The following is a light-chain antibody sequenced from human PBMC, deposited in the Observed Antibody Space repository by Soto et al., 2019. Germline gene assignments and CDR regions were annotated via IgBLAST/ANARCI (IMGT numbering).Light chain of an antibody. J-gene: IGKJ5*01. Sequence: PKTLYVSPAERVTLSFRASQSVSDNLAWYQQKPGQGPRLLVYRASTRTLGIPARFSGSESGTEFTLTISCLQSEDFAVYYCQQYNSWPITFGQGTRLEIK. CDR3: QQYNSWPIT. CDR2: RAS. CDR1: QSVSDN. V-gene: IGKV3-15*01.